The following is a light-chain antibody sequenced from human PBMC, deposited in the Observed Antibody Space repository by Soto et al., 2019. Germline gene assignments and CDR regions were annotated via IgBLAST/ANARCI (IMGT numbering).Light chain of an antibody. CDR2: ERS. Sequence: DIQMTQSPSALSASVGDRVTITCRASQSVSNWLAWYRQKPGEDPKLLIYERSTSERRVPSRFSGSGSGTEFTLAISSRQPDGFATFYCQQYETYSRPFGQGTKV. CDR3: QQYETYSRP. V-gene: IGKV1-5*03. J-gene: IGKJ1*01. CDR1: QSVSNW.